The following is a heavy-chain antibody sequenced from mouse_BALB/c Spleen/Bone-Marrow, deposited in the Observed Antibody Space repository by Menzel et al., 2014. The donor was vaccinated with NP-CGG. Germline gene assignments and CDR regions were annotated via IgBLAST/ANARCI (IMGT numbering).Heavy chain of an antibody. V-gene: IGHV2-9*02. Sequence: VKLVESGPGLVAPSQSLSITCTVSGFSLTSYGVHWVRQPPGKGLEWLGVIWAGGSTNYISALMSRLSITKDNFKSQVFLKMNSLQTDDTAMYYCFSYYRYADYAMDYWGQGASVTVSS. J-gene: IGHJ4*01. D-gene: IGHD2-14*01. CDR2: IWAGGST. CDR1: GFSLTSYG. CDR3: FSYYRYADYAMDY.